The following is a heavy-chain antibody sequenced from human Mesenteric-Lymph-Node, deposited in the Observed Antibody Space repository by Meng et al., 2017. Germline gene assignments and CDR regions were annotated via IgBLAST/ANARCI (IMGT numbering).Heavy chain of an antibody. Sequence: QVQLQDSGPGLVKPSETLSLTSTVSGGSISSYYWSWIRQPPGKGLEWIGHIYYSGSTNYNPSLKSRVTISVDTSKNQFSLKLSSVTATDTAAYYCARQSGYFDYWGQGTLVTVSS. CDR2: IYYSGST. CDR3: ARQSGYFDY. CDR1: GGSISSYY. J-gene: IGHJ4*02. V-gene: IGHV4-59*08. D-gene: IGHD3-10*01.